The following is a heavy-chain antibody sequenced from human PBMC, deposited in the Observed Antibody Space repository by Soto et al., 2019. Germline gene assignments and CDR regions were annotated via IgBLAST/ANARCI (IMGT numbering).Heavy chain of an antibody. J-gene: IGHJ4*02. D-gene: IGHD3-22*01. CDR3: ARGPSFGYYDSSGYYSLHYFDY. CDR2: INHSGST. V-gene: IGHV4-34*01. Sequence: ETLSLTCAGYGVSFSGYYWSWIRQPPGEGLEWIGEINHSGSTNYNPSLKSRVTISVDTSKNQFSLKLSSVTAADTAVYYCARGPSFGYYDSSGYYSLHYFDYWGQGTLVTVSS. CDR1: GVSFSGYY.